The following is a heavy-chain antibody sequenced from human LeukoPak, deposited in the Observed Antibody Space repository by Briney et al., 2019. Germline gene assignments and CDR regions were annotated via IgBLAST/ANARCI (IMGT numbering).Heavy chain of an antibody. CDR2: ITGSGGKT. D-gene: IGHD4-17*01. J-gene: IGHJ6*03. CDR1: GFTFSNYG. Sequence: GGSLRLSCAASGFTFSNYGMNWVRQAPGKGLEWVSGITGSGGKTYYADSVKGRFTISSDNYKNTVYMQMNSLRGEDTAVYYCAKDPTPLPNYYYYYYMDVWGKGTTVTVSS. CDR3: AKDPTPLPNYYYYYYMDV. V-gene: IGHV3-23*01.